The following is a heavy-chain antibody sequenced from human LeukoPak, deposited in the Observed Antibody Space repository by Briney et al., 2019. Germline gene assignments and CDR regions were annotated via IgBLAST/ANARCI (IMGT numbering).Heavy chain of an antibody. Sequence: GGSLRLSCAASGFTVSSNYMSWVRQAPGKGLEWVSVIYSGGSTYYADSVKGRFTISRDNSKNTLYLQMNSLRAEDTAVYYCARDPPAEDAFDIWGQGTMVTVSS. CDR2: IYSGGST. CDR1: GFTVSSNY. J-gene: IGHJ3*02. CDR3: ARDPPAEDAFDI. V-gene: IGHV3-66*01.